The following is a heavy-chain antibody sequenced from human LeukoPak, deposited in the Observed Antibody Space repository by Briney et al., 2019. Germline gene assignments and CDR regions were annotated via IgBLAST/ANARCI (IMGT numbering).Heavy chain of an antibody. CDR1: GFTFSSYA. J-gene: IGHJ6*03. CDR3: ARGGSSGWYARVYYYYYMDV. V-gene: IGHV3-48*04. D-gene: IGHD6-19*01. Sequence: GGSLRLSCAASGFTFSSYAMSWVRQAPGKGLEWVSYISSSGSTIYYADSVKGRFTISRDNAKNSLYLQMNSLRAEDTAVYYCARGGSSGWYARVYYYYYMDVWGKGTTVTVSS. CDR2: ISSSGSTI.